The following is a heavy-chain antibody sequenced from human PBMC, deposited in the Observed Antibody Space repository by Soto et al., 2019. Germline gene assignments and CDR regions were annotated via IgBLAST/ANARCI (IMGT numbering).Heavy chain of an antibody. CDR3: ARVFGRVVEGDVSFDY. Sequence: SETLSLTCTVSGDSISSGSHYWSWIRQHPVKGLEWIGYIYHSGITDYNPSLKSRLTILADTSKNQLSLKLSSVTAADTAVYYCARVFGRVVEGDVSFDYWGQGTLVTVSS. D-gene: IGHD2-15*01. CDR2: IYHSGIT. V-gene: IGHV4-31*03. CDR1: GDSISSGSHY. J-gene: IGHJ4*02.